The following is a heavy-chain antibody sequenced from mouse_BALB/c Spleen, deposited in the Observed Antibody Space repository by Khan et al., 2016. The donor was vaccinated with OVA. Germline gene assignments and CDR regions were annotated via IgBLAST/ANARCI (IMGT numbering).Heavy chain of an antibody. CDR1: GYTFADSG. D-gene: IGHD2-3*01. CDR3: SRDGISEFAY. J-gene: IGHJ3*01. CDR2: ISTYYGNI. V-gene: IGHV1S137*01. Sequence: VXLQQYGHEPARPGASVKISCKGSGYTFADSGMHWVRQSHAKSLEWIGVISTYYGNIKYNQKFEGRATMTVDKSSSTAYMELARLTSEDSAVYFCSRDGISEFAYWGQGTLVTVSA.